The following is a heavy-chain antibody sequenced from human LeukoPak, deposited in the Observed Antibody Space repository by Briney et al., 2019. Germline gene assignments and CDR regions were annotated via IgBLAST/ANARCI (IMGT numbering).Heavy chain of an antibody. J-gene: IGHJ4*02. V-gene: IGHV3-23*01. CDR1: GSTFSSYA. Sequence: GGSLRLSCAASGSTFSSYAMSWVRQAPGKGREWVSAISGSGGSTYYADSVKGRFTISGDNSKNTLYLQMNSLRAEDTAVYYCATRPRWQQLYYCGQGTLVTVSS. CDR2: ISGSGGST. CDR3: ATRPRWQQLYY. D-gene: IGHD6-13*01.